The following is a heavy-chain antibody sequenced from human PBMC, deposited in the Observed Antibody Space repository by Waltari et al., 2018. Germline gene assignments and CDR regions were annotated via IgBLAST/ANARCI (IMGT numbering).Heavy chain of an antibody. V-gene: IGHV3-21*01. CDR1: GFTFGSYS. D-gene: IGHD6-13*01. CDR3: ARGVAAAGARGEGEGY. CDR2: ISSSSSYI. Sequence: EVQLVESGGGLVKPGGSLRLSCAASGFTFGSYSMNWVRQAPGKGLEWVSSISSSSSYIYYADSVKGRFTISRDNAKNSLYLQMNSLRAEDTAVYYCARGVAAAGARGEGEGYWGQGTLVTVSS. J-gene: IGHJ4*02.